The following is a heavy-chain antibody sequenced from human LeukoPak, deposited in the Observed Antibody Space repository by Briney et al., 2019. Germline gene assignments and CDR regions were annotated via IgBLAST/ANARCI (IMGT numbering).Heavy chain of an antibody. CDR2: IRSKANSYAT. J-gene: IGHJ4*02. D-gene: IGHD4-17*01. V-gene: IGHV3-73*01. CDR1: GFTFSGSA. CDR3: TRRVDYGDYVGDFDY. Sequence: GGSLRLSCAASGFTFSGSAMHWVRQASGKGLEWVGRIRSKANSYATAYAASVKGRFTISRDDSKNTAYLQMNSLKTEDTAVYYCTRRVDYGDYVGDFDYWGQGTLVTVSS.